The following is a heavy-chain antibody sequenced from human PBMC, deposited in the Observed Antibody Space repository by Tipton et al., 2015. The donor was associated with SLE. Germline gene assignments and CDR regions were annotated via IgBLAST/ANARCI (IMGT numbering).Heavy chain of an antibody. V-gene: IGHV4-39*07. Sequence: TLSLTCSVSGGSINVMSNYWGWIRQSPGKGLEWMGNIYYSGGTYYNPSLKSRVAIFVDTSNNQFSLKLNSVAAADTAMYYCARDYGGYGKFDFWGQGTLVTVSS. CDR2: IYYSGGT. D-gene: IGHD5-12*01. CDR3: ARDYGGYGKFDF. CDR1: GGSINVMSNY. J-gene: IGHJ4*02.